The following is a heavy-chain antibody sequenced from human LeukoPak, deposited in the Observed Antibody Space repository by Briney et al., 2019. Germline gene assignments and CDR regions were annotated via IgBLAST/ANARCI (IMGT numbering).Heavy chain of an antibody. Sequence: SETLSLTCTVTGYSISSAYYWGWIRQPPGKGLEWVGTLYHDGSTYYNSSLKSRVTIFLDMSNNRFSLKLSSVTAADTAVYYCARDNQSYYDSSGLFDYWGQGTLVTVSS. J-gene: IGHJ4*02. CDR3: ARDNQSYYDSSGLFDY. V-gene: IGHV4-38-2*02. CDR2: LYHDGST. CDR1: GYSISSAYY. D-gene: IGHD3-22*01.